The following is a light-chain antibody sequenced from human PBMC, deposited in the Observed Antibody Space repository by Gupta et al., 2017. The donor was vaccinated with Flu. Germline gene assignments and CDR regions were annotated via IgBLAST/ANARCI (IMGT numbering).Light chain of an antibody. CDR2: GSS. CDR3: QQYNNWPPWT. V-gene: IGKV3-15*01. Sequence: EIVMTQSRPTLSVSPGETATLSCRASQSDSSNLAWYQQKPGQAPRLLIYGSSTRATGIPARFSSSGSWTEFTLTISSMLSEDFAVYYYQQYNNWPPWTFGQGTKLEIK. CDR1: QSDSSN. J-gene: IGKJ1*01.